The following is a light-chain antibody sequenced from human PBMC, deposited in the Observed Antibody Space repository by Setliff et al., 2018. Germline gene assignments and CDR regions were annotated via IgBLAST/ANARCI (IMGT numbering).Light chain of an antibody. CDR1: SSDVGRYNF. Sequence: SALAQPRSVSGSPGQSVTISCTGTSSDVGRYNFVSWYQQHPGKAPKLIIYDVTKRPSGVPDRFSGSKSGNTASLTISGLQAEDEADYSCCSYADTYISVFGTGTKVTVL. CDR3: CSYADTYISV. V-gene: IGLV2-11*01. CDR2: DVT. J-gene: IGLJ1*01.